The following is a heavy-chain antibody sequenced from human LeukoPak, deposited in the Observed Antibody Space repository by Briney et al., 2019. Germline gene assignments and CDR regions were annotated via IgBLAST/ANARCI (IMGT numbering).Heavy chain of an antibody. CDR1: GFTFSSYA. Sequence: GGQRLSCAASGFTFSSYAMSWVRQAPGKGLEWVSAISGSGGSTYYADSVKGRFTISRDNSKNTLYLQMNSLRAEDTAVYYCAKGSNYGSWWFDPWGQGTLVTVSS. CDR2: ISGSGGST. CDR3: AKGSNYGSWWFDP. V-gene: IGHV3-23*01. D-gene: IGHD4-11*01. J-gene: IGHJ5*02.